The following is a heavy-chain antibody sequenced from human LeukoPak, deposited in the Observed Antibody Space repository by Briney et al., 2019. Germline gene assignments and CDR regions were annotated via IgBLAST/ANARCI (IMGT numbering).Heavy chain of an antibody. CDR1: GFTFSSYS. CDR3: ASPPTTVTTRAFDI. V-gene: IGHV3-21*01. Sequence: GGSLRLSCAASGFTFSSYSMNWVRQAPGKGLEWVSSISSSSSYIYYADSVKGRFTISRDNAKNSLYLQMNSLRAEDTAVYYCASPPTTVTTRAFDIWGQGTMVTVSS. D-gene: IGHD4-17*01. CDR2: ISSSSSYI. J-gene: IGHJ3*02.